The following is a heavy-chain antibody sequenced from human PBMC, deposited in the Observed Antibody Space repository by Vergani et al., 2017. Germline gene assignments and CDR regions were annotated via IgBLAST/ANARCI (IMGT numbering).Heavy chain of an antibody. Sequence: QVQLVQSGAEVKKPGSSVTVSCKASGGTFSSYAISWVRQAPGQGLEWMGGIIPIFGIANYAQKFQGRVTITADKSTSTAYMELSSLRSEDTAVYYCARLTRAFLLEHPSYFDYWGQGTLVTVSS. J-gene: IGHJ4*02. CDR3: ARLTRAFLLEHPSYFDY. CDR1: GGTFSSYA. D-gene: IGHD1/OR15-1a*01. CDR2: IIPIFGIA. V-gene: IGHV1-69*17.